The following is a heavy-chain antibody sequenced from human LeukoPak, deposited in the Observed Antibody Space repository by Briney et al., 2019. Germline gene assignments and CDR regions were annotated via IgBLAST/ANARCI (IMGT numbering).Heavy chain of an antibody. CDR3: VKGMEDYDILTGVLDV. CDR1: GFTFSSYA. V-gene: IGHV3-64D*06. J-gene: IGHJ6*02. D-gene: IGHD3-9*01. CDR2: ISSNGGST. Sequence: GGSLRLSCSASGFTFSSYAMHWVRQAPGKGLVYVSAISSNGGSTYYADSVKGRFTISRDNSKNTLYLQMSSLRAEDTAVYYCVKGMEDYDILTGVLDVWGQGTTVTVSS.